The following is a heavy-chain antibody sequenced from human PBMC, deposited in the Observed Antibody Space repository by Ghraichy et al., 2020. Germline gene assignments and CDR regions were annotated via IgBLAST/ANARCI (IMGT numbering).Heavy chain of an antibody. CDR1: GFTFSSYA. Sequence: GGLRLSCAASGFTFSSYAMSWVRQAPGKGLEWVSAISGSGGSTYYADSVKGRFTISRDNSKNTLYLQMNSLRAEDTAVYYCAKDSWAAAGIGVYGMDVWGQGTTVTVSS. J-gene: IGHJ6*02. CDR2: ISGSGGST. CDR3: AKDSWAAAGIGVYGMDV. D-gene: IGHD6-13*01. V-gene: IGHV3-23*01.